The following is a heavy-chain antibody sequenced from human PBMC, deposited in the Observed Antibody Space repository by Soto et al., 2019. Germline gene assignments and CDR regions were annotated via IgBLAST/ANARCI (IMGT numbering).Heavy chain of an antibody. CDR1: GGSISSYY. CDR2: IYYSGST. D-gene: IGHD3-10*01. Sequence: QVQLQESGPGLVKPSETLSLTCTVSGGSISSYYWSWIRQPPGKGLEWIGYIYYSGSTNYNPSLKSRVTISVDTAKNQFSLKLSSVTAADTAVDYCARTRGSLVDYWGQGTLVTVSS. V-gene: IGHV4-59*01. J-gene: IGHJ4*02. CDR3: ARTRGSLVDY.